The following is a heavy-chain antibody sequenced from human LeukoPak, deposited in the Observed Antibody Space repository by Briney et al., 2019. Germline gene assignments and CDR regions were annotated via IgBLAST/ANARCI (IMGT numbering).Heavy chain of an antibody. CDR1: GGSISSGYW. Sequence: SGTLSLTCDASGGSISSGYWWSWLRQPPGKGLEWIGEIHHSGSTNYNPSLRSRVTISVDTSKNQFSLKLSSVTAADTAVYYCARHRTGSYPVGFDPWGQGTLVTVSS. CDR2: IHHSGST. V-gene: IGHV4-4*02. CDR3: ARHRTGSYPVGFDP. D-gene: IGHD1-26*01. J-gene: IGHJ5*02.